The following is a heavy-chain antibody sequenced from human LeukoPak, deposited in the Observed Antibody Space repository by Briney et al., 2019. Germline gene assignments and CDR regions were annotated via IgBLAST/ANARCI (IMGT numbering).Heavy chain of an antibody. Sequence: GESLKISCKGSGYSFTSYWIGWVRQMPGKGLEWMGIIYPGDSDTRYSPSFQGQVTISADKSISTAYLQWSSLKASDTAMYYCARQYSSSWYVSGAEYFQHWGQGTLVTVSS. CDR1: GYSFTSYW. D-gene: IGHD6-13*01. CDR3: ARQYSSSWYVSGAEYFQH. V-gene: IGHV5-51*01. CDR2: IYPGDSDT. J-gene: IGHJ1*01.